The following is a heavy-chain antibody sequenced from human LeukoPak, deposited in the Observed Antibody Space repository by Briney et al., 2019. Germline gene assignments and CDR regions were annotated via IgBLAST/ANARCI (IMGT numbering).Heavy chain of an antibody. CDR1: GGSISSGGYY. D-gene: IGHD3-10*01. CDR2: IYYSGST. Sequence: SETLSLTCTVSGGSISSGGYYWSWIRQHPGKGPEWIGYIYYSGSTYYNLSLKSRVTISVDTSKNQFSLKLSSVTAADTAVYYCARVSLVRGLFIFDYWGQGTLVTVSS. J-gene: IGHJ4*02. CDR3: ARVSLVRGLFIFDY. V-gene: IGHV4-31*03.